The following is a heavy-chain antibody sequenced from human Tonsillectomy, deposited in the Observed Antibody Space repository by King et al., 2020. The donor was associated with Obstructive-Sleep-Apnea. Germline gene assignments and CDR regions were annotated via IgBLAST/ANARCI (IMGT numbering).Heavy chain of an antibody. J-gene: IGHJ4*02. CDR2: IYYSGST. CDR1: GGSISSYY. D-gene: IGHD3-9*01. V-gene: IGHV4-59*01. CDR3: ARASTYYDILTGYRVTYYFDY. Sequence: PLQESGPGLVKPSETLSLTCTVSGGSISSYYWSWLRQPPGKGLEWIGYIYYSGSTNYNPSLKSRVTISVDTSKNQFSLKLSSVTAADTAVYYCARASTYYDILTGYRVTYYFDYWGQGTLVTVSS.